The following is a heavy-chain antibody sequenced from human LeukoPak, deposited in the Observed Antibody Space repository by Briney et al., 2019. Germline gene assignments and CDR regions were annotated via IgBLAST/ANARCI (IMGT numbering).Heavy chain of an antibody. J-gene: IGHJ4*02. V-gene: IGHV4-34*01. CDR3: ARGRRGEDSGYCSGGSCYYFDY. CDR2: INHSGGT. D-gene: IGHD2-15*01. CDR1: SGSFSDYY. Sequence: SETLSLTCAVYSGSFSDYYWSWIRQPPGKGLEWIGEINHSGGTNYNPSLKSRVTISVDTSKNQFSLKLSSVTAADTAVYYCARGRRGEDSGYCSGGSCYYFDYWGQGTLVTVSS.